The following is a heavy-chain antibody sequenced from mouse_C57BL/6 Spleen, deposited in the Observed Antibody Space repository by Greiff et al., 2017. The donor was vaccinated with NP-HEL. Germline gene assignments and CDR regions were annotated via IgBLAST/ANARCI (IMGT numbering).Heavy chain of an antibody. D-gene: IGHD1-1*01. CDR1: GFTFSNYW. CDR3: TEVGGYFDY. Sequence: EVKLMESGGGLVQPGGSMKLSCVASGFTFSNYWMNWVRQSPEKGLEWVAQIRLKSDNYATHYAESVKGRFTISRDDSKSSVYLQMNNLRAEDTGIYYCTEVGGYFDYWGQGTTLTVSS. J-gene: IGHJ2*01. V-gene: IGHV6-3*01. CDR2: IRLKSDNYAT.